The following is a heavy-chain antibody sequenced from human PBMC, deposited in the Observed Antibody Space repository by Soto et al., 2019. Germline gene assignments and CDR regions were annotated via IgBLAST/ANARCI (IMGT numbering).Heavy chain of an antibody. V-gene: IGHV4-59*12. CDR2: IYHSGST. CDR3: ARSSLSQNYFDY. CDR1: GGSISSYY. D-gene: IGHD1-26*01. J-gene: IGHJ4*02. Sequence: SETLSLTCTVSGGSISSYYWSWIRQPPGKGLEWIGYIYHSGSTYYNPSLKSRVTISVDRSKNQFSLKLSSVTAADTAVYYCARSSLSQNYFDYWGQGTLVTVSS.